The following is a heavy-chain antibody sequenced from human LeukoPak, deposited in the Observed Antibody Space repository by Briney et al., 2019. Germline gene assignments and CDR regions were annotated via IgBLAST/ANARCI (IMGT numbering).Heavy chain of an antibody. Sequence: GGSLRLSCAASGFTFSSYALFWVRQAPGKGLEWVSFISGGAGSTYYADSVKGRFTISRDNSENRLYLQMNSLRAEDTAVHYCAKDSGKAATIAIFDYWGQGTLVTVSS. J-gene: IGHJ4*02. V-gene: IGHV3-23*01. CDR2: ISGGAGST. D-gene: IGHD2-15*01. CDR1: GFTFSSYA. CDR3: AKDSGKAATIAIFDY.